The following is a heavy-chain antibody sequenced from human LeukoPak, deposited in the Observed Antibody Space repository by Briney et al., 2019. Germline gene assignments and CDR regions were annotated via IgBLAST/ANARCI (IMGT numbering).Heavy chain of an antibody. CDR2: IYYTGTT. Sequence: SETLSLTCSVSGGSISSSTNYWGWIRQPPGKGLEWIGAIYYTGTTYYNPSLRSRVTISVDTSKNHFSLKLSSVTAADTALYYCASAPRQGSIGGLDYWGQGTLVTVSS. CDR1: GGSISSSTNY. D-gene: IGHD3-16*01. CDR3: ASAPRQGSIGGLDY. V-gene: IGHV4-39*02. J-gene: IGHJ4*02.